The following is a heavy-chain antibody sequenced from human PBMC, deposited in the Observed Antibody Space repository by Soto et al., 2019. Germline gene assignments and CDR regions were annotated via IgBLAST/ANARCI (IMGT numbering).Heavy chain of an antibody. J-gene: IGHJ4*02. D-gene: IGHD6-25*01. CDR2: IKPTGGST. CDR1: GYTFTSYY. V-gene: IGHV1-46*01. Sequence: QVQLVQSGAEVKKPGASVKVSCKASGYTFTSYYMHWVRQAPGQGLEGMGIIKPTGGSTTYAQKFQGRVTMTRDTATSTVYMELSSLPSEDTAVYYCARTFSDGLPSDYWGQGTLVTVSS. CDR3: ARTFSDGLPSDY.